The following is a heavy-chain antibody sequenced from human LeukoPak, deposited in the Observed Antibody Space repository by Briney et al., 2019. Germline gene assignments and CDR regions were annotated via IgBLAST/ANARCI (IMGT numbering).Heavy chain of an antibody. CDR3: ARRPWFGDFDY. Sequence: SETLSLTCAVYGGSFSGYYWSCIRQPPGKGLEWIGEINHSGSTNYNPTLKSRVTISVDTSKNQFSLKLSSVTAADTAVYYCARRPWFGDFDYWGQGTLVTVSS. CDR1: GGSFSGYY. CDR2: INHSGST. V-gene: IGHV4-34*01. D-gene: IGHD3-10*01. J-gene: IGHJ4*02.